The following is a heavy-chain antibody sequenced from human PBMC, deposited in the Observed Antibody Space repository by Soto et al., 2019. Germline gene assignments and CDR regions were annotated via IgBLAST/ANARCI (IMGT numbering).Heavy chain of an antibody. CDR3: ARLGYYPYGMDV. V-gene: IGHV4-31*03. J-gene: IGHJ6*02. CDR1: GGSISSGGYY. CDR2: IYYSGST. Sequence: SSETLSLTCTVSGGSISSGGYYWSWIRQHPGKGLEWIGYIYYSGSTYYNPSLKSRVTISVDTSKNQFSLKLSSVTAADTAVYYCARLGYYPYGMDVWGQGTTVTVSS. D-gene: IGHD2-15*01.